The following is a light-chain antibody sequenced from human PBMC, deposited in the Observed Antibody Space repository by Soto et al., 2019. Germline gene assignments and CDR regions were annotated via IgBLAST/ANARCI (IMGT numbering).Light chain of an antibody. CDR1: SSNIGRNT. V-gene: IGLV1-44*01. CDR2: SNN. CDR3: AGWDDSLNGYV. J-gene: IGLJ1*01. Sequence: QSVLTQPPSASGTPGQRVTISCSGSSSNIGRNTVNWYQHLPGTAPKLLIYSNNQRPSGVPDRFSGSKSGTSASLAISGLQYEDEADYYCAGWDDSLNGYVFGTGTKVTVL.